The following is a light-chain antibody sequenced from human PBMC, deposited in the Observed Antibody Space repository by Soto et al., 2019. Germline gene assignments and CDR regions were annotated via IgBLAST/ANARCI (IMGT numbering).Light chain of an antibody. J-gene: IGKJ3*01. CDR2: GAS. CDR1: QGIGNA. Sequence: IQMTQSPASLSASVGDRVTISCRASQGIGNALGWYQQKPGKPPKVLIYGASNLQSGVASRFSGSGSATDFTLTISSLQPEDSAAYYCLQDYNYPFTFGHGTKVDIK. V-gene: IGKV1-6*01. CDR3: LQDYNYPFT.